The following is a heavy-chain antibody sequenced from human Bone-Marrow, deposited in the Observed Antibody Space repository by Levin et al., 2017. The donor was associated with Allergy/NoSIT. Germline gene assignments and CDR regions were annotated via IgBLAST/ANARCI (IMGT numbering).Heavy chain of an antibody. V-gene: IGHV4-61*02. D-gene: IGHD2-15*01. Sequence: PSETLSLTCGVSGASVDRGTYYWTWIRQSAGGRLEWIGRVYTTGSTNYNPSLKTRVTISLDTDPNQFSLTLTSVTAADTAVYYCAVVVAAASKTAGTFDFWGQGTLVTVSS. CDR2: VYTTGST. CDR1: GASVDRGTYY. CDR3: AVVVAAASKTAGTFDF. J-gene: IGHJ4*02.